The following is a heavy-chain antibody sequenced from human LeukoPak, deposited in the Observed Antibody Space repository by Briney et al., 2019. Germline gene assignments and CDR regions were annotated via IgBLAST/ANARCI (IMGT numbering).Heavy chain of an antibody. Sequence: SGGSLRLSCAASGFTFDDSVMHWVRQAPGKGLEWVSLISDDGRSTYYADFVKGRFTISRDNSKNSLYLQMNSLRTEDTALYYRAKVWRNGYYFDHWGQGTLVTVSS. V-gene: IGHV3-43*02. CDR3: AKVWRNGYYFDH. CDR1: GFTFDDSV. D-gene: IGHD5-24*01. J-gene: IGHJ4*02. CDR2: ISDDGRST.